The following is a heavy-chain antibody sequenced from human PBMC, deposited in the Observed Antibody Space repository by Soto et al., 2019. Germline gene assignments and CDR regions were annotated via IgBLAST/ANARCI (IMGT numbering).Heavy chain of an antibody. CDR1: GFTFSNYA. J-gene: IGHJ6*02. CDR2: VTGSGRKEKT. D-gene: IGHD6-13*01. V-gene: IGHV3-23*01. CDR3: AKDWTGSRCPCMDV. Sequence: PGGSLRLSCAASGFTFSNYAMTWVRQAPGKGLEWVSTVTGSGRKEKTYYADSAKGRFTISRDNSKNTLYLQMNSLRVEDTAVYYCAKDWTGSRCPCMDVWGQGTTVT.